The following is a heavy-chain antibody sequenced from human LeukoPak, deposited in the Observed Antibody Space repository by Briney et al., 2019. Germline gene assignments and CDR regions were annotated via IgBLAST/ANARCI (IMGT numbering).Heavy chain of an antibody. D-gene: IGHD3-10*01. Sequence: PGGSLRLSCAASGFTFSSYAMHWVRQAPGKGLEWVAVIWYDGSNENYADSVRGRFTVSRDNSKNTLYLQMNSLRAEDTAVYYCAKDRSPYYYGSGSQLHYYGMDVWGQGTTVTVSS. CDR3: AKDRSPYYYGSGSQLHYYGMDV. CDR2: IWYDGSNE. CDR1: GFTFSSYA. V-gene: IGHV3-33*06. J-gene: IGHJ6*02.